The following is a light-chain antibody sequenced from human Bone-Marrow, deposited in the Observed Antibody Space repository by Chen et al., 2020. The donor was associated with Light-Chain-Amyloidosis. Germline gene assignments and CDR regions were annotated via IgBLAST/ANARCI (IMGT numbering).Light chain of an antibody. CDR3: QVYDSSSDHAWV. Sequence: SYVLTQAPSVSVAPGQTARITCGGQNIAAKSVHWYQQRPGQAPVLVLYDDSDRPSGIPERFSGSNSGNTAAPTISRVEAGDEADYYCQVYDSSSDHAWVFGGGTRLSVL. CDR1: NIAAKS. V-gene: IGLV3-21*02. J-gene: IGLJ3*02. CDR2: DDS.